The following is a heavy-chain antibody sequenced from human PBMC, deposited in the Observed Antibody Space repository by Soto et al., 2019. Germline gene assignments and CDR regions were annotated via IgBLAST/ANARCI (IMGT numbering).Heavy chain of an antibody. D-gene: IGHD5-18*01. CDR1: GYTFTRHG. V-gene: IGHV1-18*04. CDR2: ISVVNGNT. Sequence: QVVQSGEAVKEPGASMKVSCETSGYTFTRHGFSWVRQAPGQGLEWMGWISVVNGNTKFAQKFHDRVTLTTDASTATAHMELRNVRSDDTATYYCVRDTGPYNYHYDAFDLWGQGTVVSVSS. CDR3: VRDTGPYNYHYDAFDL. J-gene: IGHJ3*01.